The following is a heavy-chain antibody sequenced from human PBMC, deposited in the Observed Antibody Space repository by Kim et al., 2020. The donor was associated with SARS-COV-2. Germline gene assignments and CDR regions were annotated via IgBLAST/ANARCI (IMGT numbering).Heavy chain of an antibody. J-gene: IGHJ4*02. CDR2: INPNSGGT. Sequence: ASVKVSCKASGYTFTGYYMHWVRQAPGQGLEWMGWINPNSGGTNYAQKFQGRVTMTRDTSISTAYMELSRLRSDDTAVYYCARVVRYYDSSGYYYGYWGQGTLVTVSS. V-gene: IGHV1-2*02. D-gene: IGHD3-22*01. CDR1: GYTFTGYY. CDR3: ARVVRYYDSSGYYYGY.